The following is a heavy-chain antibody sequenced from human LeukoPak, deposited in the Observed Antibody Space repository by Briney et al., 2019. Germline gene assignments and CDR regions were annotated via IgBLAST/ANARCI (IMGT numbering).Heavy chain of an antibody. J-gene: IGHJ4*02. CDR2: INRVDGIR. CDR1: RDTFNIHY. V-gene: IGHV1-46*02. CDR3: ASEKNYGDKYFDS. Sequence: ASVKISCKASRDTFNIHYFHWIRQAPGQGLEWMGIINRVDGIRGNAQTFQGRLMSTKDTSTSTAYMELSSLRPEDTAIYYCASEKNYGDKYFDSWGQGTVVTVSS. D-gene: IGHD4-17*01.